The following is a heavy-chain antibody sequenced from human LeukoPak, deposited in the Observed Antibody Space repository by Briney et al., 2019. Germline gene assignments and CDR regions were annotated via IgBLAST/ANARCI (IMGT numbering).Heavy chain of an antibody. Sequence: PSETLSPTCTVSGGSISSYYWSWIRQPAEKGLDWIGRIHTSGSTNYNPSLKSRVTMSGDTSKNPFSLKLSSVTAADTAVYFCARAPEFSSGWLLDTWGQGILVTVSS. J-gene: IGHJ5*02. CDR2: IHTSGST. D-gene: IGHD6-19*01. CDR3: ARAPEFSSGWLLDT. CDR1: GGSISSYY. V-gene: IGHV4-4*07.